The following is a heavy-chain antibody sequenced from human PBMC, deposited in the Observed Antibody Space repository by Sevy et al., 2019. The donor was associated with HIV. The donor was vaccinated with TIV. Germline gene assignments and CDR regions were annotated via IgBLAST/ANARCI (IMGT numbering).Heavy chain of an antibody. CDR3: AGERPERETGGNGFYFDY. CDR2: IYYSGST. V-gene: IGHV4-31*03. Sequence: SETLSLTCTVSGGSISSGGYYWSWIRQHPGKGLEWIGYIYYSGSTYYNPSLKSRVTISVDTSKNQFSLKLRSVTAADTAVYYCAGERPERETGGNGFYFDYWGQGTLVTVSS. J-gene: IGHJ4*02. D-gene: IGHD5-12*01. CDR1: GGSISSGGYY.